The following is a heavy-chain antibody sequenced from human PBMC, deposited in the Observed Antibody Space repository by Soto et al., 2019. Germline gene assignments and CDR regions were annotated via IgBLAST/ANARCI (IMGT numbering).Heavy chain of an antibody. D-gene: IGHD1-1*01. J-gene: IGHJ6*04. CDR3: ASAWNGDQHYNGRGV. CDR2: IYWDDDT. Sequence: QITLKESGPTLVKPTQTLTLTCTFSGLSLTSTGVAVGWIRQPPGKALEWLAVIYWDDDTRYSQSLRSRLTSTKNPSKNQVVFTGTTIPPVDAGTYYCASAWNGDQHYNGRGVGGKGTTVPVPS. V-gene: IGHV2-5*02. CDR1: GLSLTSTGVA.